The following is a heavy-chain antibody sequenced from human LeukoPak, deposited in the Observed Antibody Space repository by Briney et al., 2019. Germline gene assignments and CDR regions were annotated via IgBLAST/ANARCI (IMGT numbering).Heavy chain of an antibody. D-gene: IGHD6-19*01. CDR3: ARAGPGSGWYFDY. J-gene: IGHJ4*02. CDR2: ISPYNGNT. V-gene: IGHV1-18*01. Sequence: VASVKVSCKASGYDFTSVGITWGGRAPGQGLEGMGWISPYNGNTRYAQKFQGRVAMTTDTSTTTAYMELRGLRFNDTAVYYCARAGPGSGWYFDYWGQGTLVTVSS. CDR1: GYDFTSVG.